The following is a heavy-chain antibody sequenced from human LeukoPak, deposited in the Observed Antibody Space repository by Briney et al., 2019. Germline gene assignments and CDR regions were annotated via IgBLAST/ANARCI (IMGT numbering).Heavy chain of an antibody. CDR1: GGSISSYY. D-gene: IGHD2-21*02. V-gene: IGHV4-59*01. CDR3: ARGVVVVTGSWFDP. J-gene: IGHJ5*02. Sequence: SQTLSLTCTVSGGSISSYYWSWIRQPPGKGLEWIGYIYYSGSTNYNPSLKSRVTISVDTSKNQFSLKLSSVTAADTAVYYCARGVVVVTGSWFDPWGQGTLVTVSS. CDR2: IYYSGST.